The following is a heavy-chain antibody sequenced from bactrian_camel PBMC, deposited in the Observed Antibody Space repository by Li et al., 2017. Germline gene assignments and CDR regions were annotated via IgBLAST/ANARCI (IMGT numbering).Heavy chain of an antibody. D-gene: IGHD6*01. Sequence: QVQLVESGGGSVQAGGSLRLSCAASGDMYSSYCMGWFRQAPGKEREGVAAIESDGRIHYTDSVKDRFTISQDHAKYTRYLQMNSLKPEDTAMYYCAVEWRCTEPTAARAYNYWGQGTQVTVS. CDR1: GDMYSSYC. CDR3: AVEWRCTEPTAARAYNY. J-gene: IGHJ4*01. V-gene: IGHV3S53*01. CDR2: IESDGRI.